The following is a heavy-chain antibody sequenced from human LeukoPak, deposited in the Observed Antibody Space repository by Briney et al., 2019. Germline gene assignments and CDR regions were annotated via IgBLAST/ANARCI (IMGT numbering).Heavy chain of an antibody. D-gene: IGHD2-15*01. CDR1: GYSFTSYW. J-gene: IGHJ5*02. V-gene: IGHV5-51*01. CDR2: IYPGDSDT. Sequence: GESLKISCKGSGYSFTSYWIGWVRQMPGKGLEWMGIIYPGDSDTTYSPSFQGQVTISADKSISTAYLQWSSLKASDTAMYYCAGHHGSGGTYSNWFDPWGQGTLVTVSS. CDR3: AGHHGSGGTYSNWFDP.